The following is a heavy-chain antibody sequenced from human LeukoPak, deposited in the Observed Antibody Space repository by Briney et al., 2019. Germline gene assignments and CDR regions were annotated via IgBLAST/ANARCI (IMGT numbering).Heavy chain of an antibody. D-gene: IGHD2-8*01. V-gene: IGHV3-23*01. CDR1: GFTFSNYA. CDR2: INGSGCST. CDR3: AKDSDCTSGIYYTFFDY. Sequence: GGSLRLSCAASGFTFSNYAMSWVRQAPGKGLEWVSAINGSGCSTYYADSVGGRFTISRNNYKNTLYLQMNSLRAENTHVYYCAKDSDCTSGIYYTFFDYWGQGTLVNVSS. J-gene: IGHJ4*02.